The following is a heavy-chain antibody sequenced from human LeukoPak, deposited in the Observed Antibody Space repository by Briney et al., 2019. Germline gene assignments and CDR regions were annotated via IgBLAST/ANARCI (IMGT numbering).Heavy chain of an antibody. V-gene: IGHV3-23*01. CDR1: GFTFSNYA. CDR3: AKRSTAIVLTSYSDL. J-gene: IGHJ4*02. D-gene: IGHD1-26*01. Sequence: GRSLRLSCAASGFTFSNYAMSWVRQAPGKGLEWVSVISAIGNSQYYADSVKGRFTISRDNSKKTVDLQMNSLRVDDTAVYYCAKRSTAIVLTSYSDLWGQGTLVTVSS. CDR2: ISAIGNSQ.